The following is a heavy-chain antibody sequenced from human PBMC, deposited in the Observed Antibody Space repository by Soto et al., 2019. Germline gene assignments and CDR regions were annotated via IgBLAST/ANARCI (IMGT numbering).Heavy chain of an antibody. CDR1: GFTFNNYW. J-gene: IGHJ6*02. V-gene: IGHV3-74*01. CDR3: ARGVRGHYGKDV. CDR2: INGDGTTT. Sequence: EVQLVESGGGLVQPGGSLRLSCAASGFTFNNYWIHWVRQAPRKGLMWVSRINGDGTTTNYADSVRGRFAISRDNAENTVYLQMNSLRAEDTALYYCARGVRGHYGKDVWGQGTTVTVSS. D-gene: IGHD3-10*01.